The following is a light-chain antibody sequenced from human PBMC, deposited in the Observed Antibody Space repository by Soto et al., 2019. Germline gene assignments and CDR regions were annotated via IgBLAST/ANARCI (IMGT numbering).Light chain of an antibody. J-gene: IGKJ1*01. CDR3: QQSYSTPWT. Sequence: DIQMTQSPSSLSASVGDRVTITCRPSQTISSYLNWYQQQPGKAPKLLIYAASSLQSGVPARFSASGSGTDFTLTISSLQPEDFATYYCQQSYSTPWTFGQGTKVDIK. V-gene: IGKV1-39*01. CDR1: QTISSY. CDR2: AAS.